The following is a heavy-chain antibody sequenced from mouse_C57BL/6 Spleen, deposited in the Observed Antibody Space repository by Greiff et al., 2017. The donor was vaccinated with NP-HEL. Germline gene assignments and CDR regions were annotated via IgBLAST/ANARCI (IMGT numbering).Heavy chain of an antibody. CDR2: ISYDGSN. D-gene: IGHD2-4*01. J-gene: IGHJ3*01. Sequence: ESGPGLVKPSQSLSLTCSVTGYSITSGYYWNWIRQFPGNKLEWMGYISYDGSNNYNPSLKNRISITRDTSKNQFFLKLNSVTTEDTATYYCAREWNDYVSFAYWGQGTLVTVSA. V-gene: IGHV3-6*01. CDR1: GYSITSGYY. CDR3: AREWNDYVSFAY.